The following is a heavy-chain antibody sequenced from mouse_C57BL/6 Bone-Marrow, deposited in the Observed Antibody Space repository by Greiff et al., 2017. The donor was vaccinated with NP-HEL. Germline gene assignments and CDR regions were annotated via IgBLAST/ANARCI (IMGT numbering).Heavy chain of an antibody. V-gene: IGHV5-6*01. D-gene: IGHD2-5*01. CDR3: ARHYYSNYFDY. J-gene: IGHJ2*01. CDR2: ISSGGSYT. CDR1: GFTFRSYG. Sequence: EVKVVESGGDLVKPGGSLKLSCAASGFTFRSYGMSWVRQTPDKRLEWVATISSGGSYTYYPDSVKGRFTISRDNAKNTLYLQMSSLKSEDTAMYYCARHYYSNYFDYWGQGTTLTVSS.